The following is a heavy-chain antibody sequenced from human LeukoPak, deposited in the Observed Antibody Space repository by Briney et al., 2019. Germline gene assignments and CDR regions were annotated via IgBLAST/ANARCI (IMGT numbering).Heavy chain of an antibody. CDR1: AFPFSSHY. Sequence: GGSLRLSCEASAFPFSSHYMAWVRQAPGRGLEWVSALNGGGGDIHDASSVTGRFTVSRDNSKNTLYLQMKYLRAEDTAIYYCAKHSDSRRSIFDHWGQGTLVTVSS. D-gene: IGHD3-22*01. V-gene: IGHV3-23*01. CDR3: AKHSDSRRSIFDH. CDR2: LNGGGGDI. J-gene: IGHJ4*02.